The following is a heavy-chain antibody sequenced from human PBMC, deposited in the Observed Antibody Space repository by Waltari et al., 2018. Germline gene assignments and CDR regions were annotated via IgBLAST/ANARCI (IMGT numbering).Heavy chain of an antibody. CDR1: GGSFSGYY. D-gene: IGHD3-10*01. J-gene: IGHJ2*01. CDR3: ARGPRRVVTMVRGVHYWYFDL. CDR2: INHSGST. Sequence: QVQLQQWGAGLLKPSETLSLTCAVYGGSFSGYYWSWIRQPPGQGREWIGEINHSGSTNYNPSLKSRVTISVDTSKNQFSLKLSSVTAADTAVYYCARGPRRVVTMVRGVHYWYFDLWGRGTLVTVSS. V-gene: IGHV4-34*01.